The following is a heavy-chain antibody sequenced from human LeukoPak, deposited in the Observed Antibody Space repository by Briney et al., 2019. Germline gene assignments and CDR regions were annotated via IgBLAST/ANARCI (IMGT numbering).Heavy chain of an antibody. V-gene: IGHV3-48*03. D-gene: IGHD2-2*01. Sequence: GGSLRLSCAASGFTFSSYDVNWVRQAPGKGLEWVSYISSAGLNIYYADSVKGRFTISRDNAKNSLYLQMNSLRAEDTAVYYCARDPYDYYYYMDVWGKGTTVTVSS. J-gene: IGHJ6*03. CDR1: GFTFSSYD. CDR3: ARDPYDYYYYMDV. CDR2: ISSAGLNI.